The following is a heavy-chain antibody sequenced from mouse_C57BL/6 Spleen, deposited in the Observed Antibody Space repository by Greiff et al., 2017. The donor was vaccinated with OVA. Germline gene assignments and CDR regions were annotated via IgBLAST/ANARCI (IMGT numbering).Heavy chain of an antibody. J-gene: IGHJ3*01. CDR2: IYPGDGDT. Sequence: QVQLQQSGPELVKPGASVKISCKASGYAFSSSWMNWVKQRPGKGLEWIGRIYPGDGDTNYNGKFKGKATLTADKSSSTADMQLSSLTSEDSAVYFCAREGAAQATVAYWGQGTLVTVSA. D-gene: IGHD3-2*02. CDR1: GYAFSSSW. V-gene: IGHV1-82*01. CDR3: AREGAAQATVAY.